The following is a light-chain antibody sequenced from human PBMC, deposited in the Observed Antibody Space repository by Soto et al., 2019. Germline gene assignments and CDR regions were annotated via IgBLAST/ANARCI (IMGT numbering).Light chain of an antibody. CDR2: DAS. CDR3: QQRYNWPLT. CDR1: QTVGSY. J-gene: IGKJ4*01. Sequence: EIVLTQSPATLSLSPGERATLSCRASQTVGSYLAWYQHKPGQSPRLLVYDASDRASGIPARFSGSGSGTDFTLTISSLEPEDFAVYYCQQRYNWPLTFGGGTKVEIK. V-gene: IGKV3-11*01.